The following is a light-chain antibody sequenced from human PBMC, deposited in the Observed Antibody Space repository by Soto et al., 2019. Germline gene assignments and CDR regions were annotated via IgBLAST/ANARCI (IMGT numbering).Light chain of an antibody. Sequence: DSKMTRPPSTLYGYVGDRVTITCRASQTISSWLAWYQQKPGKAPKLLIYAASTLQSGVPSRFSGSGSGTDFTLTISCLQSEDFAPYYCQQYYSYTWTFGQGGKV. CDR2: AAS. V-gene: IGKV1-5*01. CDR3: QQYYSYTWT. CDR1: QTISSW. J-gene: IGKJ1*01.